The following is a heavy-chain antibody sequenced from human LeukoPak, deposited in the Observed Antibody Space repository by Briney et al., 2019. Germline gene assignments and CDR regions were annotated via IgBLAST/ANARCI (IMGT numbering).Heavy chain of an antibody. CDR2: ICGSGESI. D-gene: IGHD2-15*01. CDR3: AKLLGYCGGGSCSGTLDY. J-gene: IGHJ4*02. CDR1: GFTFSSYA. Sequence: GGSLRLSCAGSGFTFSSYAMSWVRQAPGKGLEWVSAICGSGESIYYADSVKGRFTISRDNSKNTLYLQMHSLRAEDTAVYYCAKLLGYCGGGSCSGTLDYWGRGTLVTVSS. V-gene: IGHV3-23*01.